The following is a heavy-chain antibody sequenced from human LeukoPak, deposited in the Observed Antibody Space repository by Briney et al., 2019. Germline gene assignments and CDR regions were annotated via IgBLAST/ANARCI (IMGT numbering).Heavy chain of an antibody. V-gene: IGHV4-34*01. Sequence: SETLSLTCAVYGGSFSGYYWSWIRQPPGKGLEWIGEINRSGSTNYNPSLKSRVTISVDTSKNQFSLKLSSATAADTAVYYCARDLIADYVWGSYRYSDAFDIWGQGTMVTVSS. CDR2: INRSGST. CDR3: ARDLIADYVWGSYRYSDAFDI. D-gene: IGHD3-16*02. J-gene: IGHJ3*02. CDR1: GGSFSGYY.